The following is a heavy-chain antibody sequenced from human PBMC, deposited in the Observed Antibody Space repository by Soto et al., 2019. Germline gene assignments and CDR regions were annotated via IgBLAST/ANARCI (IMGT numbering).Heavy chain of an antibody. V-gene: IGHV3-48*03. CDR2: ISGSGTT. D-gene: IGHD6-13*01. CDR3: ARGGIH. Sequence: PGGSLRLSCVASGYTFNSHEMNWIRQTPGKGLEWISSISGSGTTKYADSVEGRFTISRDNAHKSIYLEVNSLRVEDTGVYYCARGGIHWGQGALVTVSS. J-gene: IGHJ4*02. CDR1: GYTFNSHE.